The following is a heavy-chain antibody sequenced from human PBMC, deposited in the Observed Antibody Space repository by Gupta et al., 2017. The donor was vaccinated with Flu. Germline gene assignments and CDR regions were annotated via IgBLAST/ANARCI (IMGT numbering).Heavy chain of an antibody. CDR3: AKKGGDYHYYGMDV. CDR1: GFTFSSYA. J-gene: IGHJ6*02. CDR2: ISASGDST. D-gene: IGHD3-16*01. Sequence: EVQMLESGGGLVQPGGSLRLSCAGSGFTFSSYAMTWVRQAPGKGLEWVSLISASGDSTYYADSVMGLFTISRDNSENILFLQMNSLTAEDSAVYYCAKKGGDYHYYGMDVWGQGTTVTVSS. V-gene: IGHV3-23*01.